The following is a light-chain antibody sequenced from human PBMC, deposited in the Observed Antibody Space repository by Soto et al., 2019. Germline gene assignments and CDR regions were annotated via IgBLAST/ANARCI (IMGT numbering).Light chain of an antibody. Sequence: EIVMTQSPGTLSVSPGARATLSCMASQSVRSNLAWYQQKPGQAPRLLIYGASTRATGIPAGLSGRGSGTEFTLTISSLQSEDYAVYYCQQYNNGPPTFGQGTKVHIK. CDR3: QQYNNGPPT. CDR2: GAS. J-gene: IGKJ1*01. V-gene: IGKV3-15*01. CDR1: QSVRSN.